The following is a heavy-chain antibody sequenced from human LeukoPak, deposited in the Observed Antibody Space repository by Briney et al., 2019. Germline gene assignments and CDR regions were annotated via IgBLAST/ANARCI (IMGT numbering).Heavy chain of an antibody. V-gene: IGHV3-73*01. CDR3: TRQYGDYAISSSSAFDI. Sequence: SGGSLRLSCAASGFTFSGSAMHWVRQASGKGLDWVGCIRSKANSYATAYAASVKGRFTISRDDSKNTAYLQMNSLKTEDTAVYYCTRQYGDYAISSSSAFDIWGQGTMVTVSS. CDR1: GFTFSGSA. D-gene: IGHD4-17*01. J-gene: IGHJ3*02. CDR2: IRSKANSYAT.